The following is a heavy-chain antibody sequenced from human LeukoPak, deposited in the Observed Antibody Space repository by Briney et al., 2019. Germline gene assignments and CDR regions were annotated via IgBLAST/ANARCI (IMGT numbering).Heavy chain of an antibody. CDR1: GYSFTTYW. V-gene: IGHV5-51*01. J-gene: IGHJ4*02. Sequence: GESLKISCKGSGYSFTTYWIGWVRQMPGKGLEWMGIIYLGDSDTRYSPSFQGQVTISADKSISTAYLQWSSLKASDTAMYYCARLGGRYQEGYFDYWGREPWSPSPQ. D-gene: IGHD1-26*01. CDR2: IYLGDSDT. CDR3: ARLGGRYQEGYFDY.